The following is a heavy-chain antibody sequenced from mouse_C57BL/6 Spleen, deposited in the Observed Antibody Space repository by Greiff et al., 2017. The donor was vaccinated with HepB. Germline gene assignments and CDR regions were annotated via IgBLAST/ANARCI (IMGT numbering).Heavy chain of an antibody. Sequence: QVQLQQPGAELVKPGASVKLSCKASGYTFTSYWMHWVKQRPGQGLEWIGMIHPNSGSTNYNEKFKSKATLTVDKSSSTAYMQLSSLTSEDSAVYYCARAVDGYYGFAYWGQGTLVTVSA. D-gene: IGHD2-3*01. CDR3: ARAVDGYYGFAY. J-gene: IGHJ3*01. CDR1: GYTFTSYW. V-gene: IGHV1-64*01. CDR2: IHPNSGST.